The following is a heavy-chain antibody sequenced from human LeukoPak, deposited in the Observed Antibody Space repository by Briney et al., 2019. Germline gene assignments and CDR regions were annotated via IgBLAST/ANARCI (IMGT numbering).Heavy chain of an antibody. CDR3: AGGRIHGGTN. D-gene: IGHD5-18*01. J-gene: IGHJ4*02. CDR1: GGSFSGYY. CDR2: INHSGST. Sequence: PSETLSLTCAVYGGSFSGYYWSWIRQPPGKGLEWIGEINHSGSTNYNPSLKSRVTISVDTSKNQFSLKLSSVTAADTAVYYCAGGRIHGGTNWGQGTLVTVSS. V-gene: IGHV4-34*01.